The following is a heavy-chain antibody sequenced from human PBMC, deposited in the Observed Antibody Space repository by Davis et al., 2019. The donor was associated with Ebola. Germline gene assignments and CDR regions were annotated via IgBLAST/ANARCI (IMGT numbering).Heavy chain of an antibody. V-gene: IGHV4-4*07. CDR2: IYTSGST. J-gene: IGHJ6*02. D-gene: IGHD3-3*01. Sequence: PSETLSLTCTVSGGSISSYYWSWIRQPAGKGLEWIGRIYTSGSTNYNPSLKSRVTMSVDTSKNQFSLKLSSVTAADTAVYYCARDREAESDYDFWSGYYRGDGMDVWGQGTTVTVSS. CDR1: GGSISSYY. CDR3: ARDREAESDYDFWSGYYRGDGMDV.